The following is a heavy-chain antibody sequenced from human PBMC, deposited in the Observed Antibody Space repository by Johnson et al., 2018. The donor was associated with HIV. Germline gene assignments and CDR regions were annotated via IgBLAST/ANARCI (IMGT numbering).Heavy chain of an antibody. V-gene: IGHV3-30*04. D-gene: IGHD3-16*01. Sequence: VQLVESGGGVVQPGRSLRLSCAASGFTFSSYAMHWVRQAPGKGLEWVALISSDGSNKNYADSVKGRFTIYRDNSKNTLYLQMNSLRAEDTAVYYCAQDLGAAPTDGFDIWGQGTMVTVSS. J-gene: IGHJ3*02. CDR1: GFTFSSYA. CDR3: AQDLGAAPTDGFDI. CDR2: ISSDGSNK.